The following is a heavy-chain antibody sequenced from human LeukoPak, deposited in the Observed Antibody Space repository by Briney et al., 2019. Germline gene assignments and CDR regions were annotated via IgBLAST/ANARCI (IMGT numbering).Heavy chain of an antibody. CDR2: INHSGST. D-gene: IGHD6-13*01. V-gene: IGHV4-34*01. Sequence: PSETLSLTCAVYGGSFSGYYWSWIRQPPGKGLEWIGEINHSGSTNYNPSLKSRVTISIDMFKKQFSLKLSSVTAADTAVYYCAKDSHSWSRDYWGQGTLVTVSS. CDR3: AKDSHSWSRDY. CDR1: GGSFSGYY. J-gene: IGHJ4*02.